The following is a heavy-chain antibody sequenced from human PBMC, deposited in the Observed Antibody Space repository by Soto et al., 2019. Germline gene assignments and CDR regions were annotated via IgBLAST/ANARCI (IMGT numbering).Heavy chain of an antibody. D-gene: IGHD3-10*01. CDR1: GFTFDDYA. J-gene: IGHJ6*02. V-gene: IGHV3-9*01. Sequence: GGSLRLSCAASGFTFDDYAMHWVRQAPGKGLEWVAGIDWNSGSVDYAASVKGRVTISRDNADMSLFLQMKSLRTEDTAYYYCVKGRGSFVRKYGIDVCAQWTAVTDSS. CDR3: VKGRGSFVRKYGIDV. CDR2: IDWNSGSV.